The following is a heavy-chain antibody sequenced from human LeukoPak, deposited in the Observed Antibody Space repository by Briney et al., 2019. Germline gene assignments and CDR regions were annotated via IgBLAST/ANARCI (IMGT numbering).Heavy chain of an antibody. J-gene: IGHJ6*02. D-gene: IGHD5-18*01. CDR3: AKDHRYSYGFAYDYYGMAV. CDR1: GFTFSSYG. CDR2: ISYDGSNK. Sequence: GGSLRLSCAASGFTFSSYGMHWVRQAPGKGLEWVAVISYDGSNKYYGDSVKGRFTISRDNSKNTLYLQMNSLRAEDTAVYYCAKDHRYSYGFAYDYYGMAVWGQGTTVTVSS. V-gene: IGHV3-30*18.